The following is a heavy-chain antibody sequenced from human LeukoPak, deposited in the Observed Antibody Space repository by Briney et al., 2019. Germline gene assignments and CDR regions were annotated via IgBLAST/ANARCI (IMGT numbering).Heavy chain of an antibody. CDR1: GYRFTNYW. D-gene: IGHD1-26*01. CDR2: IYPGDSET. V-gene: IGHV5-51*01. Sequence: GESLKISCKDSGYRFTNYWIGWVRQMPGKGLEWMGIIYPGDSETRYSPSFQGQVTISADKSISTAYLQWSSLKASDTAMYYCARRRDLYSGSYYPFDYWGQGTLVTVSS. CDR3: ARRRDLYSGSYYPFDY. J-gene: IGHJ4*02.